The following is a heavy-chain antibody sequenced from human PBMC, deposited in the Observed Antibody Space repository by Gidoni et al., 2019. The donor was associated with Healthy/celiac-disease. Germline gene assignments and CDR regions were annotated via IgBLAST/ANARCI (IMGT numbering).Heavy chain of an antibody. V-gene: IGHV3-30*03. CDR2: ISYDGSNK. CDR3: ARSATEISYYYGMDV. D-gene: IGHD6-25*01. CDR1: GFTFSSYG. J-gene: IGHJ6*02. Sequence: GGVVQPGRSLRLSCAASGFTFSSYGMHWVRQAPGKGLNWVAVISYDGSNKYYADSVKGRFTISRDNSKNTLYLQMNSLRAEDTAVYYCARSATEISYYYGMDVWGQGTTVTVSS.